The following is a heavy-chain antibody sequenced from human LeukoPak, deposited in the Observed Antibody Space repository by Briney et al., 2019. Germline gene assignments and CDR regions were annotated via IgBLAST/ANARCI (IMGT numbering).Heavy chain of an antibody. J-gene: IGHJ6*02. CDR2: IKNKTEGGTT. D-gene: IGHD6-13*01. CDR1: GFSFTKAW. CDR3: TTGSPTATAGTFYYYYGMDV. Sequence: GGSLRLSCAGSGFSFTKAWMSWVRQAPGKGLEWVGRIKNKTEGGTTDYAAAVKGRFTISRDDSKNTLYLQMNSLKTEDTAVYYCTTGSPTATAGTFYYYYGMDVWGQGTTVTVSS. V-gene: IGHV3-15*01.